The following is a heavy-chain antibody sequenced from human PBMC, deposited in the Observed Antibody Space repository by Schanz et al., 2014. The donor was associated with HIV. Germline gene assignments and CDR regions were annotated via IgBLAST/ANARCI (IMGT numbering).Heavy chain of an antibody. D-gene: IGHD3-9*01. CDR1: GYSFNDYG. J-gene: IGHJ4*02. CDR3: ARGDILTGLYPYYFDS. CDR2: ISGYNGNT. Sequence: QVQLVQSGAEVKKPGASVKVSCKASGYSFNDYGVSWMRQAPGQGLEWMGWISGYNGNTDYAQKFQDRVTMTTDTSTSTAYMELRRLRSDDTAVYYCARGDILTGLYPYYFDSWGQGTLVTVSS. V-gene: IGHV1-18*01.